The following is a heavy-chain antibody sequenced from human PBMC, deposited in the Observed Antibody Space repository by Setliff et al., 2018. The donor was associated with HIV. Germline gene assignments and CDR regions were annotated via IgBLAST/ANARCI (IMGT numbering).Heavy chain of an antibody. CDR2: INPKTAAT. CDR1: AYTFTDYF. D-gene: IGHD4-17*01. V-gene: IGHV1-2*02. J-gene: IGHJ3*02. CDR3: ARDRDDFGDPEAADI. Sequence: ASVKVSCKTSAYTFTDYFVHWVRLAPRQGLEWMGWINPKTAATHYAQDFQDRVTMTSDTSTSTVYMELSRLRSDDTAVYFCARDRDDFGDPEAADIWGQGTMVTVSS.